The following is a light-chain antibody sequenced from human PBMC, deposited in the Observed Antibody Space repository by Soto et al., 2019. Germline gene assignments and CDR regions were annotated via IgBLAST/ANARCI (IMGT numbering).Light chain of an antibody. CDR2: EHN. CDR3: QSYDSYTVV. J-gene: IGLJ2*01. Sequence: NFMLTQPHSVSESPEKTVTISCTRSSGSIASNYVQWYQQRPGSAPTTVIYEHNQRPSGVPDRFSGSTDGSSNSASLTISGLQTEDEADYYCQSYDSYTVVFGGGTKVTVL. CDR1: SGSIASNY. V-gene: IGLV6-57*04.